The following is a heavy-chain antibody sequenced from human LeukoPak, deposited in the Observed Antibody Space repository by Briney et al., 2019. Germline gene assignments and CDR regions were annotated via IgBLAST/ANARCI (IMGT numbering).Heavy chain of an antibody. V-gene: IGHV1-2*02. CDR3: ARGGSSYYYGSGSYYTYYMDV. CDR2: INPNTGGT. D-gene: IGHD3-10*01. CDR1: GYTFTGYY. Sequence: ASVKVSCKASGYTFTGYYMHWVRQAPGQGLEWMGWINPNTGGTNYAQSFQGRVTMTRDTSISTAYMELSRLRSDDTAVYYCARGGSSYYYGSGSYYTYYMDVWGKGTTVTISS. J-gene: IGHJ6*03.